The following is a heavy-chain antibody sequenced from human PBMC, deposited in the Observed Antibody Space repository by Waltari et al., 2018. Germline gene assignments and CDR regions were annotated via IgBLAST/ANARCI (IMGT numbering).Heavy chain of an antibody. V-gene: IGHV1-18*01. Sequence: QVQLVQSGAEVTKPRASVKVSCKASGYTFTSYGISWVPQAPGHGLEWMGWISAYNGNTNYAQKLQGRVTMTTDTSTSTAYMELRSLRSDDTAVYYCARDQNQPLLLSRENWFDPWGQGTLVTVSS. CDR2: ISAYNGNT. D-gene: IGHD2-21*02. CDR3: ARDQNQPLLLSRENWFDP. CDR1: GYTFTSYG. J-gene: IGHJ5*02.